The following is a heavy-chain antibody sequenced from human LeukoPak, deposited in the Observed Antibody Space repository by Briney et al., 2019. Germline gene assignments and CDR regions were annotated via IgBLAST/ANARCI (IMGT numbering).Heavy chain of an antibody. CDR2: INPNSGGT. CDR3: ARDRFTMVRGVIVLTN. Sequence: ASVKVSCKASGYTFTGYYMRWVRQAPGQGLEWMGWINPNSGGTNYAQKFQGRVTMTRDTSISTAYMELSRLRSDDTAVYDCARDRFTMVRGVIVLTNWGQGTLVTVSS. V-gene: IGHV1-2*02. J-gene: IGHJ4*02. D-gene: IGHD3-10*01. CDR1: GYTFTGYY.